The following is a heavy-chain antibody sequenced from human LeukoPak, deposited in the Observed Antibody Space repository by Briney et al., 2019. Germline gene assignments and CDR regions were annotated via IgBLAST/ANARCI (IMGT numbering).Heavy chain of an antibody. CDR2: ISGSGGYT. CDR1: GFTFSSYA. CDR3: ARDHNYGLDV. Sequence: GGSLRLSCAASGFTFSSYAMSWVRQAPRKGLEWVSAISGSGGYTYYADSVKGRFTISRDNSKNTLYLEMNSLRAEDTAVYYCARDHNYGLDVWGQGTTVTVSS. J-gene: IGHJ6*02. V-gene: IGHV3-23*01.